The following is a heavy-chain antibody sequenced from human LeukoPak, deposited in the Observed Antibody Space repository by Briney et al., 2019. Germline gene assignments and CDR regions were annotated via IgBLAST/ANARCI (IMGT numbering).Heavy chain of an antibody. Sequence: GGSLRLSCAASGFTFSTYAMTWVRQAPGKGLEWVSSFSGSGGSTYYADSVKGRFTISRDNSKNTLYLQMNSLRAEDTAVYYCAKASWELLDYFDYWGQGTLVTVSS. J-gene: IGHJ4*02. CDR2: FSGSGGST. V-gene: IGHV3-23*01. CDR3: AKASWELLDYFDY. CDR1: GFTFSTYA. D-gene: IGHD1-26*01.